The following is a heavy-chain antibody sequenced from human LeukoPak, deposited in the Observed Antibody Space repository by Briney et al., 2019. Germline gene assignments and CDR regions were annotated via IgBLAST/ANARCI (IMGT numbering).Heavy chain of an antibody. J-gene: IGHJ3*02. Sequence: SETLSLTCAVCGGSFSGYYWSWIRRPPGKGLEWIGEINHSRSTNYNPSLKSRVTISVDTSKNQFSLKLSSVTAADTAVYYCAREGDGDDAFDIWGQGTMVTVSS. CDR2: INHSRST. CDR1: GGSFSGYY. V-gene: IGHV4-34*01. D-gene: IGHD5-24*01. CDR3: AREGDGDDAFDI.